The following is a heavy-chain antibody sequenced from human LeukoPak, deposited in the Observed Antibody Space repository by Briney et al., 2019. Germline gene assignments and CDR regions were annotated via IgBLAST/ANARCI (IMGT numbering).Heavy chain of an antibody. CDR1: GGTFISYA. CDR2: LIPIFGTA. D-gene: IGHD3-10*01. J-gene: IGHJ4*02. Sequence: SVKVSFKSSGGTFISYAISWVRQAPGQGREWMGGLIPIFGTASYAKKRQGRVTITADECTSTAYMELSSLRSEDTAVYYCARLWYYGSGSYPPSPDIDYWGQGTLVTVSS. CDR3: ARLWYYGSGSYPPSPDIDY. V-gene: IGHV1-69*13.